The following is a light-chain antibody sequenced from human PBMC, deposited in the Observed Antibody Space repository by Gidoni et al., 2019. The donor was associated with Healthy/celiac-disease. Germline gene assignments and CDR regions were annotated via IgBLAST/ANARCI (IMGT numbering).Light chain of an antibody. Sequence: SALTQPASVSRSPGQSITISCTGTSSDVGGYNYVSWYQQHPGKAPKLMIDEVSNRPSGVSNRFSGSKSGNTASLTISGLQAEDEADYYCSSYTSSSIVVFGGGTKLTVL. J-gene: IGLJ2*01. V-gene: IGLV2-14*01. CDR3: SSYTSSSIVV. CDR2: EVS. CDR1: SSDVGGYNY.